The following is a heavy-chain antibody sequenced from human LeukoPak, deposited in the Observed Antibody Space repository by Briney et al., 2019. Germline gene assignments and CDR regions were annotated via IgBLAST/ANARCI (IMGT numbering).Heavy chain of an antibody. J-gene: IGHJ2*01. CDR2: IYYSGST. D-gene: IGHD5-18*01. V-gene: IGHV4-59*01. Sequence: PLETLSLTCNVSGGSISAYYWSWIRQPPGKGLEWIGYIYYSGSTNDNPSLKSRVTMSVDMSKRQISLKLSSVTAADTAVYYCAAMARATLRWSFDLWGRGTPVIVSS. CDR1: GGSISAYY. CDR3: AAMARATLRWSFDL.